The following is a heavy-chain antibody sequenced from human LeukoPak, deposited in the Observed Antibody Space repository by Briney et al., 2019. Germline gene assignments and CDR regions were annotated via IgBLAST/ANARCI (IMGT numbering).Heavy chain of an antibody. J-gene: IGHJ4*02. CDR3: AKDQALYCSGTSCYLFDY. CDR2: ISGSGGTT. Sequence: GGSLRLSWSASEFTFSSNTVSWVRPPPGKGLELVSAISGSGGTTHYADSVKGRFTISRDNSKNTLYLQMNSLRAEDTAVYYCAKDQALYCSGTSCYLFDYWGQGTRVTVSS. V-gene: IGHV3-23*01. CDR1: EFTFSSNT. D-gene: IGHD2-2*01.